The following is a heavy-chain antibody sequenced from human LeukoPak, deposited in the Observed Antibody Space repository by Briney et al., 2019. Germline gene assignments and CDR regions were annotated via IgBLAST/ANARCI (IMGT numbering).Heavy chain of an antibody. Sequence: SETLSLTCTVSGYSISSGYYWGWIRQPPGKGLEWIGSIYHSGSTNYNPSLKSRVTISVDTSKNQFSLKLSSVTAADTAVYYCARLGRRWYSSSWYFDYWGQGTLVTVSS. CDR1: GYSISSGYY. D-gene: IGHD6-13*01. CDR2: IYHSGST. J-gene: IGHJ4*02. CDR3: ARLGRRWYSSSWYFDY. V-gene: IGHV4-38-2*02.